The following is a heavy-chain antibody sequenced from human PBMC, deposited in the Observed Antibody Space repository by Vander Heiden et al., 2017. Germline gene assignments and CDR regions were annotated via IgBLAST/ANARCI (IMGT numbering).Heavy chain of an antibody. CDR2: IYYSGST. V-gene: IGHV4-31*03. Sequence: QVQLQESGPGLVKPSPTLSLTCTVSGGSISSGGYYWSWIRQHPGKGLEWIGYIYYSGSTYYNPSLKSRVTISVDTSKNQFSLKLSSVTAADTAVYYCAREYIVVVPAAQNWFDPWGQGTLVTVSS. CDR3: AREYIVVVPAAQNWFDP. D-gene: IGHD2-2*01. J-gene: IGHJ5*02. CDR1: GGSISSGGYY.